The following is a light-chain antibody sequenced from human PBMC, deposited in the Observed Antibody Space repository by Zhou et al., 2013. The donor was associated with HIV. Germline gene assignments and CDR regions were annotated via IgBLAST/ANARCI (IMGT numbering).Light chain of an antibody. CDR3: QQSYSAPLYT. V-gene: IGKV1-8*01. J-gene: IGKJ2*01. CDR2: GAS. Sequence: AIRITQSPSSLSASIGDRVTITCRASQGVGTSVAWYQQKPGKAPNLLIHGASTLNSGVPSRFSGSGSGTTFTLSISSLQRDDLATYYCQQSYSAPLYTFGQGTKVEIK. CDR1: QGVGTS.